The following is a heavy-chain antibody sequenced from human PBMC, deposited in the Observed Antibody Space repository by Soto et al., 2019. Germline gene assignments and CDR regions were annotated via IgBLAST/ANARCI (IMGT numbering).Heavy chain of an antibody. V-gene: IGHV1-46*01. D-gene: IGHD6-6*01. CDR1: GYTFTSYY. J-gene: IGHJ4*02. Sequence: ASVKVSCKASGYTFTSYYMHWVRQAPGQGLEWMGIINPSGGSTSYAQKFQGRVTMTRDTPTSTVYMELSSLRSEYTAVYYCARAPPTTTTPLTEYSSSAALDYWGQGTLVTVSS. CDR2: INPSGGST. CDR3: ARAPPTTTTPLTEYSSSAALDY.